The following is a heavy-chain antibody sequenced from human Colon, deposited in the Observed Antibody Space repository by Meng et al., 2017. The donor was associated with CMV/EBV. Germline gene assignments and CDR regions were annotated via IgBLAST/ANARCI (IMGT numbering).Heavy chain of an antibody. CDR2: IGWNSNSI. Sequence: GGSLRLSCKSSGFNFDDYAMHWVRQVPGGGLEWVSGIGWNSNSISYADSVKGRFTISRDNTKNSLYLQMTNLRFEDTALYYCAKDIAYGILIPIGEAFDIWGQGTMVTV. CDR3: AKDIAYGILIPIGEAFDI. D-gene: IGHD2-21*01. V-gene: IGHV3-9*01. CDR1: GFNFDDYA. J-gene: IGHJ3*02.